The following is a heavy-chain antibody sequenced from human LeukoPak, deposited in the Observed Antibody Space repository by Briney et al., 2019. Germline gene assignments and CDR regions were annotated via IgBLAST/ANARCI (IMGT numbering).Heavy chain of an antibody. CDR1: GFTFSSYG. J-gene: IGHJ4*02. CDR3: AKGGGKQWLKYYFDY. Sequence: PGRSLRLSCAASGFTFSSYGMHWVRQAPGKGLEGVAVISYDGSNKYYADSVKGRFTISRDNSKNTLYLQRKSLRAEDTAVYYCAKGGGKQWLKYYFDYWGQGTLVTVPS. D-gene: IGHD6-19*01. CDR2: ISYDGSNK. V-gene: IGHV3-30*18.